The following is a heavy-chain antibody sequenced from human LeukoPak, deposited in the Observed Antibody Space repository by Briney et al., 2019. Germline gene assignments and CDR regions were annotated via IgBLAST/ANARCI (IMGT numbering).Heavy chain of an antibody. CDR1: GYTFTSYD. CDR2: MNPNSGNT. V-gene: IGHV1-8*01. D-gene: IGHD3-10*01. CDR3: AITQLWFGGRRFDP. J-gene: IGHJ5*02. Sequence: GSVKVSCKASGYTFTSYDINWVRQATGQGLEWMGWMNPNSGNTGYAQKFQGRVTMTRNTSISTAYMELSSLRSEDTAVYYCAITQLWFGGRRFDPWGQGTLVTVSS.